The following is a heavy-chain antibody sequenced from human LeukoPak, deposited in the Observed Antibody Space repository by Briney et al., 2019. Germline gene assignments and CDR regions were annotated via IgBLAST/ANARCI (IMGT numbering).Heavy chain of an antibody. D-gene: IGHD2-15*01. V-gene: IGHV3-23*01. Sequence: GGSLRLSCAASGFTFSSYAMSWVRQAPGKGLEWVSSISDNGYSIFYADSVKGRFTISRDNSKNTFYLQMNSLRAEDTALYYCAKALYCSRGNCFFDYWGQGTLVTVSS. CDR3: AKALYCSRGNCFFDY. J-gene: IGHJ4*02. CDR2: ISDNGYSI. CDR1: GFTFSSYA.